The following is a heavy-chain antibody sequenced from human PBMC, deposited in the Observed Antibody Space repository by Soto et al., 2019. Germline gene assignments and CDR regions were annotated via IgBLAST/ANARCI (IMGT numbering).Heavy chain of an antibody. D-gene: IGHD2-21*02. CDR2: ISSTSSYI. J-gene: IGHJ5*02. V-gene: IGHV3-21*06. CDR1: GFSFSSHS. Sequence: ESGGGLVKPGGSLRISCAASGFSFSSHSMNWVRQAPGRGLEWVSSISSTSSYIHHAASVKGRVTISRDNAKSSLYLQLDGLRVDDTAVYYCVRDGRLQLQGEFFDHWGQGILVTVSS. CDR3: VRDGRLQLQGEFFDH.